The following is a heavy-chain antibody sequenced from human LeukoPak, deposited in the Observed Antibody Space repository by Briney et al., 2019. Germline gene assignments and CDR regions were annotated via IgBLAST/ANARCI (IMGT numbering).Heavy chain of an antibody. D-gene: IGHD3-16*02. CDR3: ARDPGAYVWGSYRPQYYFDY. CDR1: GFTFSSYG. J-gene: IGHJ4*02. V-gene: IGHV3-23*01. Sequence: GGSLRLSCAASGFTFSSYGMSWVRQAPGKGLEWVSAISGSGGSTYYADSVKGRFTISRDNAKNSLYLQMNSLRAEDTAVYYCARDPGAYVWGSYRPQYYFDYWGQGTLVTVSS. CDR2: ISGSGGST.